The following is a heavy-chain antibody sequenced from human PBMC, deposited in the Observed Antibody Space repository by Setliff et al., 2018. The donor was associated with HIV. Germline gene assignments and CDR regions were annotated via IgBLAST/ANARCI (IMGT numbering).Heavy chain of an antibody. V-gene: IGHV1-69*10. CDR1: GGTFSSYA. D-gene: IGHD5-18*01. Sequence: GASVKVSCKASGGTFSSYAISWVRQAPGQGLEWMGGIIPILGIANYAQKFQGWVTMTRDTSISTAYMELSSLRSEDTAVYYCASGYPSGWYYYGMDVWGQGTTVTVSS. J-gene: IGHJ6*02. CDR3: ASGYPSGWYYYGMDV. CDR2: IIPILGIA.